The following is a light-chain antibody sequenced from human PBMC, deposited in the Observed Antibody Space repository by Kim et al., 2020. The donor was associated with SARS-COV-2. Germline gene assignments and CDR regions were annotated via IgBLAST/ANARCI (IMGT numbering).Light chain of an antibody. Sequence: PRERAPLSCRGSQTVCSTCLARCQQKPGQAPRVLIYSAYTRATGIPDRFSGGGSGTDFTLTISRLEPEESAVYYCQQYGTTPPYTFGQGAKGDIK. J-gene: IGKJ2*01. CDR2: SAY. CDR3: QQYGTTPPYT. V-gene: IGKV3-20*01. CDR1: QTVCSTC.